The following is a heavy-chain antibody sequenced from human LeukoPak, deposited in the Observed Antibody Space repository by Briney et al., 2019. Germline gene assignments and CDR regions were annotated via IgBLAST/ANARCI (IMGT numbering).Heavy chain of an antibody. CDR3: SGARHDAFDI. CDR2: INPILGIA. CDR1: GGSFSSYA. V-gene: IGHV1-69*04. J-gene: IGHJ3*02. Sequence: GASVKVSCKGSGGSFSSYAIRWVRTAPAQGLEWVGRINPILGIANFEHTFQERGTIIADKSTSTAYLELRSLGSEDTAVVYCSGARHDAFDIWGQGTMVTVSS.